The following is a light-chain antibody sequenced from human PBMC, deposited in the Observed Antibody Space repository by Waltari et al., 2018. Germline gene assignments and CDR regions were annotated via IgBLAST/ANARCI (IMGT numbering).Light chain of an antibody. CDR3: QQYHNWPRGM. Sequence: EIVMTQSPVTLSVSPGERVTLSCRASQSIGSHLAWYQQTPGQPPRLLIYGASTRASGIPARFSGSGSETDFTITISSLQSEDSARYYCQQYHNWPRGMFGQGTKVEFK. CDR2: GAS. CDR1: QSIGSH. V-gene: IGKV3-15*01. J-gene: IGKJ1*01.